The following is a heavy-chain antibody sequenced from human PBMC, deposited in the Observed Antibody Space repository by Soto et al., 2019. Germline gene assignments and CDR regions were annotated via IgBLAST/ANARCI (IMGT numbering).Heavy chain of an antibody. CDR1: GFTFSAYS. Sequence: EVQLVESGGGLVQPGGSLRLSCAASGFTFSAYSMNWVRQAPGKGLEWVSYIISSSSTIYYADSVKGRLTISRDNAKNSVYLQMYSLRDEDTAVYYCARDRPADYWGQGTLVTVSS. J-gene: IGHJ4*02. CDR2: IISSSSTI. CDR3: ARDRPADY. V-gene: IGHV3-48*02.